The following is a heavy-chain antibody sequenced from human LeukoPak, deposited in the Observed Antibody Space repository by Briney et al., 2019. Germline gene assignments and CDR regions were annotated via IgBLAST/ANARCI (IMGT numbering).Heavy chain of an antibody. CDR3: AGGYDFWSGYYSNAFDS. J-gene: IGHJ3*02. V-gene: IGHV4-61*02. Sequence: PSEALSLTCTVSGDSVSRATYYWTWVRQPAGKGLEWIGRISPSGSTNYNPSLKSRVTISVDASKNQFSLKLSSMTAADTAVYYCAGGYDFWSGYYSNAFDSWGQGTMVTASS. D-gene: IGHD3-3*01. CDR2: ISPSGST. CDR1: GDSVSRATYY.